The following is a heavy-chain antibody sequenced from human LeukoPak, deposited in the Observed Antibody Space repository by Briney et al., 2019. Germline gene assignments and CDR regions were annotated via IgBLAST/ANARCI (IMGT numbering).Heavy chain of an antibody. Sequence: SETLSLTCTVSGGSISSYYWSWIRQPPGKGLEWIGYIYYSGSTYYNPSLKSRVTISVDTSKNQFSLKLSSVTAADTAVYYCARVTTVTTLDYWGQGTLVTVSS. J-gene: IGHJ4*02. D-gene: IGHD4-17*01. V-gene: IGHV4-59*12. CDR2: IYYSGST. CDR1: GGSISSYY. CDR3: ARVTTVTTLDY.